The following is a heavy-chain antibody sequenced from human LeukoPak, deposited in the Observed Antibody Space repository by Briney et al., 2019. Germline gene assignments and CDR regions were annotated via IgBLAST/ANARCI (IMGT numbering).Heavy chain of an antibody. D-gene: IGHD2-2*01. Sequence: PSETLSLTCTVSGGSLSSSSYYWGWIRQPPGKGLEWIGSIYYSGSTYYNPSLKSRVTISVDTSKNQFSLKLCSVTAADTAVYYCARVPAAMEGWFDPWGQGTLVTVSS. J-gene: IGHJ5*02. CDR3: ARVPAAMEGWFDP. CDR2: IYYSGST. V-gene: IGHV4-39*01. CDR1: GGSLSSSSYY.